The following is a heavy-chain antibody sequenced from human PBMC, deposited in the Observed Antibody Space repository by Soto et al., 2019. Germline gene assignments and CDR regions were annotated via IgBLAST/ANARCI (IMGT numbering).Heavy chain of an antibody. CDR1: GGTFSSYT. V-gene: IGHV1-69*02. Sequence: ASVKVSCKASGGTFSSYTISWVRQAPGQGLEWMGRIIPILGIANYAQKFQGRVTITADKSTSTAYMELSSLRSEDTAVYYCASGRSLAGYCSSTSCYEWGQGTLVTVSS. CDR3: ASGRSLAGYCSSTSCYE. J-gene: IGHJ4*02. CDR2: IIPILGIA. D-gene: IGHD2-2*01.